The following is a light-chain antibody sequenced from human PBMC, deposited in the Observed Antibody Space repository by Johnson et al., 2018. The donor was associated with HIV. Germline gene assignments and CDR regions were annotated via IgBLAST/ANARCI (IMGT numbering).Light chain of an antibody. J-gene: IGLJ1*01. CDR3: GTWDTSLSAGGG. CDR1: SSNIGNNY. Sequence: QSVLTQPPSVSAAPGQKVTISCSGSSSNIGNNYVSWYQQLPGTAPKLLIYDNNKRPSGIPDRFSGSKSGTSATLGITALQTGDEADYYCGTWDTSLSAGGGFGTGTKVTVL. CDR2: DNN. V-gene: IGLV1-51*01.